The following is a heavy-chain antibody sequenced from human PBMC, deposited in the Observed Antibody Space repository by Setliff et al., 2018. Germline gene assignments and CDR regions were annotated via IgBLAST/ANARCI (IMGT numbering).Heavy chain of an antibody. V-gene: IGHV1-69*13. D-gene: IGHD6-6*01. CDR3: ALEYSNSSPTVYYYMDV. Sequence: VASVKVSCKASGGTFSSYAISWVRQAPGQGLEWMGGIIPIFGTANYAQKFQGRVTITADESTSTAYMELSSLRSEDTAVYYCALEYSNSSPTVYYYMDVWGKGTTVTVSS. J-gene: IGHJ6*03. CDR2: IIPIFGTA. CDR1: GGTFSSYA.